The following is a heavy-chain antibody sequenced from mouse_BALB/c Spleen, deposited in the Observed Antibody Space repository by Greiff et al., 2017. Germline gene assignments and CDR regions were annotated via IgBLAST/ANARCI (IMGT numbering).Heavy chain of an antibody. J-gene: IGHJ2*01. CDR2: IDPANGNT. D-gene: IGHD2-2*01. Sequence: EVQLQQSGAELVKPGASVKLSCTASGFNIKDTYMHWVKQRPEQGLEWIGRIDPANGNTKYDPKFQGKATITADTSSNTAYLQLSSLTSEDTAVYYCARRRLYGYDEVFDYWGQGTTLTVSS. CDR1: GFNIKDTY. CDR3: ARRRLYGYDEVFDY. V-gene: IGHV14-3*02.